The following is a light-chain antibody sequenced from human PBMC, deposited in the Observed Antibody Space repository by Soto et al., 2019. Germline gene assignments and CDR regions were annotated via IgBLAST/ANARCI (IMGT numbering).Light chain of an antibody. J-gene: IGKJ3*01. CDR1: QSVSSN. V-gene: IGKV3-20*01. CDR3: QKYGSSPLT. Sequence: EVVMTQAPATLSVSRGGIATLSCRASQSVSSNLAWYQQKPGQAPRLLIYGASSRATGIPDRFSGSGSGTDFTLTISSLEPEDFAVYYCQKYGSSPLTFGSGTKVDIK. CDR2: GAS.